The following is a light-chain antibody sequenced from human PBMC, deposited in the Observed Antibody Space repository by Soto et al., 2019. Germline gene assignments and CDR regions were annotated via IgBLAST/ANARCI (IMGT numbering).Light chain of an antibody. CDR2: EVT. J-gene: IGLJ1*01. V-gene: IGLV2-23*02. CDR3: CSYAGGSTFV. Sequence: QSALTQPASVSGSPGQSITISCTGTSSDVGSYDLVSWYQQHPGKAPRLIIYEVTKRPSGVSNRFSGSKSGSTASLTFSGLQDEDEADYFCCSYAGGSTFVFGTGTKVTVL. CDR1: SSDVGSYDL.